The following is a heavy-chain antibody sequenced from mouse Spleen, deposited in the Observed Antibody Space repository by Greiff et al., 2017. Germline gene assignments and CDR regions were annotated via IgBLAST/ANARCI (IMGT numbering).Heavy chain of an antibody. D-gene: IGHD2-4*01. CDR2: IYPGSGST. V-gene: IGHV1-55*01. CDR3: ARDDYDNDWYFDV. J-gene: IGHJ1*03. CDR1: GYTFTSYW. Sequence: VKLQQPGAELVKPGASVKMSCKASGYTFTSYWITWVKQRPGQGLEWIGDIYPGSGSTNYNEKFKSKATLTVDTSSSTAYMQLSSLTSEDSAVYYCARDDYDNDWYFDVWGTGTTVTVSS.